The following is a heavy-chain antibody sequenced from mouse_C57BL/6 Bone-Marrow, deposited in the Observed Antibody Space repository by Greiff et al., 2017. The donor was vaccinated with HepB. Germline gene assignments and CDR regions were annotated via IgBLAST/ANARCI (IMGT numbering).Heavy chain of an antibody. CDR1: GFTFSSYA. J-gene: IGHJ4*01. CDR3: TRDCDYDDYAMDY. Sequence: EVKLQESGEGLVKPGGSLKLSCAASGFTFSSYAMSWVRQTPEKRLEWVAYISSGGDYIYYADTVKGRFTISRDNARNTLYLQMSSLKSEDTAMYYCTRDCDYDDYAMDYWGQGTSVTVSS. CDR2: ISSGGDYI. V-gene: IGHV5-9-1*02. D-gene: IGHD2-4*01.